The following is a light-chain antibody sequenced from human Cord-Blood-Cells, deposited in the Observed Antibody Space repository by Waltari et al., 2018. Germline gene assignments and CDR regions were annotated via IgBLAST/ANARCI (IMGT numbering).Light chain of an antibody. CDR1: QSVSSSY. Sequence: EIVLTQSPGPLSLSPGERATLTCRASQSVSSSYLAWYQQKPGQAPRLLIYGASSRATGIPDRFSGSGSVTDFTLTISRLEPEDFAVYYCQQYGSSPYTFGQGTKLEIK. CDR3: QQYGSSPYT. J-gene: IGKJ2*01. CDR2: GAS. V-gene: IGKV3-20*01.